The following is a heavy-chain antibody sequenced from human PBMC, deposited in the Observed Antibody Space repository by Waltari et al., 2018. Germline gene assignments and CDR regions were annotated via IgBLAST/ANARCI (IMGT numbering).Heavy chain of an antibody. D-gene: IGHD4-17*01. Sequence: QWYQRRVTITTDESTSTAYMELSSLRSEDTAVYYCARVSQDYGDYVGGAFDIWGQGTMVTVSS. V-gene: IGHV1-69*05. CDR3: ARVSQDYGDYVGGAFDI. J-gene: IGHJ3*02.